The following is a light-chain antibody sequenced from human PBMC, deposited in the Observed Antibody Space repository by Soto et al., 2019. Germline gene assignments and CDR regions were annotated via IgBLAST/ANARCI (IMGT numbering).Light chain of an antibody. J-gene: IGKJ4*01. CDR1: QSVSSSY. CDR3: QQYGSSRLT. V-gene: IGKV3-20*01. Sequence: EILLTQSPGTLSLSPGERATLSCRASQSVSSSYLAWYQQEPGQAPRLLIYGASSRATGIPDRFSGSGSGTDFTLTISRLEPEDFAVYYCQQYGSSRLTFGGGTKV. CDR2: GAS.